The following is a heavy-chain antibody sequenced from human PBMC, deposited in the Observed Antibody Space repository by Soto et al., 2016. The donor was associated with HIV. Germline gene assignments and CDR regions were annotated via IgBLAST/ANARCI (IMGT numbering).Heavy chain of an antibody. CDR1: GGSISSYY. D-gene: IGHD3-16*01. Sequence: QVQLQESGPGLVKPSETLSLTCTVSGGSISSYYWSWIRQPPGKGLEWIGYIYYSGSTNYNPSLKSRVTISVDTSKKQFSLKLSSVTAADTAVYYCARDGAYLHAFDIRGAKGQVVTVSS. CDR2: IYYSGST. J-gene: IGHJ3*02. V-gene: IGHV4-59*01. CDR3: ARDGAYLHAFDIR.